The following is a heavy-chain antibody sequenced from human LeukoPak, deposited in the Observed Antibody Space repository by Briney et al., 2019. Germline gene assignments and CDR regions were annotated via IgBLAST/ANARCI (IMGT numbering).Heavy chain of an antibody. J-gene: IGHJ4*02. V-gene: IGHV4-4*02. Sequence: SETLSLTCAVSGGSINSSNWWSWVRQPPGKGLEWIGEIYHSGTTNYNPSLKSRVTISVDKSKNQFSLKLSSVTAADTAVYYCASGRFGELLPTFEYWGQGTLVTVSS. D-gene: IGHD3-10*01. CDR1: GGSINSSNW. CDR2: IYHSGTT. CDR3: ASGRFGELLPTFEY.